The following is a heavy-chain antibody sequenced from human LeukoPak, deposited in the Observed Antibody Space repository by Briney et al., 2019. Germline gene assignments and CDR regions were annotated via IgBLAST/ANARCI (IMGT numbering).Heavy chain of an antibody. CDR2: INPNDGDT. CDR1: GYTFTDYY. Sequence: ASVKVSCKASGYTFTDYYMHWVRQAPGQGFEWMGWINPNDGDTYYAQKFQGRVTMTRDTSISTAHMEVSRLRSDDTAVYYCARANFLYFGRTSCLFAYWARETLVT. D-gene: IGHD2/OR15-2a*01. V-gene: IGHV1-2*02. J-gene: IGHJ4*02. CDR3: ARANFLYFGRTSCLFAY.